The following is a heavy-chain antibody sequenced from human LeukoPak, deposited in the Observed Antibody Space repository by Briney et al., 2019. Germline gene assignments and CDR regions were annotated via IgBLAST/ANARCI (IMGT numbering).Heavy chain of an antibody. D-gene: IGHD2-2*02. CDR3: ARAPYCSSTSCYRGENYYYCYMDV. J-gene: IGHJ6*03. CDR1: GGSISSGGYY. V-gene: IGHV4-31*03. CDR2: IYYSGST. Sequence: SETLSLTCTVSGGSISSGGYYWSWIRQHPGKGLEWIGYIYYSGSTYYNPSLKSRVTISVDTSKNQFSLKLSSVTAADTAVYYCARAPYCSSTSCYRGENYYYCYMDVWGKGTTVTVSS.